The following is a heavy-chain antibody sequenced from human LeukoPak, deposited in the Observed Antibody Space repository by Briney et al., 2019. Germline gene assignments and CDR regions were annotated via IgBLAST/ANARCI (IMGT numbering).Heavy chain of an antibody. D-gene: IGHD6-19*01. Sequence: SETLSLTCTVSGGSISSGSYYWSWIRQPAGKGLEWIGRIYTSGSTNYNPSLKSRVTISVDKSKNQFSLKLSSVTAADTAVYYCARDSSGSIDYWGQGTLVTVSS. CDR3: ARDSSGSIDY. CDR2: IYTSGST. J-gene: IGHJ4*02. V-gene: IGHV4-61*02. CDR1: GGSISSGSYY.